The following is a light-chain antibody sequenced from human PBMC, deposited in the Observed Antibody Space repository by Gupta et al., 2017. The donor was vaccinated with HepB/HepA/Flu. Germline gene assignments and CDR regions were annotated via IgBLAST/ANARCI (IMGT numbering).Light chain of an antibody. Sequence: DLQMTQSPSTLSASVGDRVTITCRASQSISSWLAWYQQKPGKAPKLLIYKASSLESGVPSRFSGSGSGTEFTLTISSLQPDDFATYYCQQDNSYAWTFGQGTKVEIK. CDR2: KAS. CDR1: QSISSW. CDR3: QQDNSYAWT. V-gene: IGKV1-5*03. J-gene: IGKJ1*01.